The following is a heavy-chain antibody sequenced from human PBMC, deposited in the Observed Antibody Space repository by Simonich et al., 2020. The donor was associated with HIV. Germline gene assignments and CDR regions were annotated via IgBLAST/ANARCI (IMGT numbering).Heavy chain of an antibody. J-gene: IGHJ4*02. CDR3: ARRGRIAVTGYYFDY. V-gene: IGHV4-39*01. CDR2: IYYYGST. CDR1: GGSISSSSYY. D-gene: IGHD6-19*01. Sequence: QLQLQESGPGLVKPSETLSLTCTVSGGSISSSSYYWGWIRQPPGKGLEWIGSIYYYGSTSYNPSLKSRVTISVDTSKNQFSLRLTSLTAAHTAVYYCARRGRIAVTGYYFDYWGQGTLVTVSS.